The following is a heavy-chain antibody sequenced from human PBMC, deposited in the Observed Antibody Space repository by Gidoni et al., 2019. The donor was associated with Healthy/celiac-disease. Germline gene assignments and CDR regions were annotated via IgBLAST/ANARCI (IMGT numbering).Heavy chain of an antibody. CDR2: ISGSGGST. J-gene: IGHJ4*02. D-gene: IGHD1-26*01. Sequence: EVQLLESGGGLVQPGGSLRLSCAASGFPFSSYAMSWVRQAPGKGLEWVSAISGSGGSTYYADSVKGRFTISRDNSKNTLYLQMNSLRAEDTAVYYCAKGSQWELLVRYWGQGTLVTVSS. CDR1: GFPFSSYA. CDR3: AKGSQWELLVRY. V-gene: IGHV3-23*01.